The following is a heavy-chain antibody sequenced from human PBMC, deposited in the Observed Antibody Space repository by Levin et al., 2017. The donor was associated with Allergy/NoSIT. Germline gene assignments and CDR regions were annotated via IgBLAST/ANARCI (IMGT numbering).Heavy chain of an antibody. CDR3: ARDWSAAESNDY. D-gene: IGHD6-13*01. CDR2: ISYDGSNK. Sequence: GGSLRLSCAASGFTFSSYAMHWVRQAPGKGLEWEAVISYDGSNKYYADSVKGRFTISRDNSKNTLYLQMNSLRAEDTAVYYCARDWSAAESNDYWGQGTLVTVSS. CDR1: GFTFSSYA. J-gene: IGHJ4*02. V-gene: IGHV3-30-3*01.